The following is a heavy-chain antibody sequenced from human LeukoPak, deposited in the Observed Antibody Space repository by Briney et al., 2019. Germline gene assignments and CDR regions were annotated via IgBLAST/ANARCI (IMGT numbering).Heavy chain of an antibody. CDR3: AKPPYGRDVYNYFDY. J-gene: IGHJ4*02. Sequence: GGSLRLSCAGSGFTFRIYAMSCVRQAPGKGLEWVSAISGSGGSTYYADSVKGRFTISRDNSKNTLYLQMNSLRIEDTAVYYCAKPPYGRDVYNYFDYWGQGTPVTVSS. D-gene: IGHD5-24*01. CDR1: GFTFRIYA. V-gene: IGHV3-23*01. CDR2: ISGSGGST.